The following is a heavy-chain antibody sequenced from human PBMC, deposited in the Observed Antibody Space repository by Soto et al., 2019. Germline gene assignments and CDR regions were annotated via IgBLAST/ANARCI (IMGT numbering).Heavy chain of an antibody. CDR2: IYYSGST. V-gene: IGHV4-39*01. CDR3: ASVYDYIWGSIN. D-gene: IGHD3-16*01. J-gene: IGHJ4*02. Sequence: QLQLQESGPGLVKPSETLSLTCTVSGGSISSSSYYWGWTRQPPGKGLEWIGSIYYSGSTYYNPSLKSRVTISVDTSKNQFSLKLSSVTAADTAVYYCASVYDYIWGSINWGQGTLVTVSS. CDR1: GGSISSSSYY.